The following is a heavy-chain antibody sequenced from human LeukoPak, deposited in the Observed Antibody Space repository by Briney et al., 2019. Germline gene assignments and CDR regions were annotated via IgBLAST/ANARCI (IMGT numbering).Heavy chain of an antibody. D-gene: IGHD3-3*01. CDR2: ISYDGGNK. CDR1: GFTFSSYA. J-gene: IGHJ4*02. Sequence: PGRSLRLSCAASGFTFSSYAMHWVRQAPGKGLEWVAVISYDGGNKYYADSVKGRFTISRDNSKNTLYLQMNSLRAEDTAVYYCARDNDYYFDYWGQGTLVTVSS. V-gene: IGHV3-30-3*01. CDR3: ARDNDYYFDY.